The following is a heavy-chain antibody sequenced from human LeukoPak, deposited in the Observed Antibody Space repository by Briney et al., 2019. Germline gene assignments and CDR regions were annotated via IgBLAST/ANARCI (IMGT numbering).Heavy chain of an antibody. J-gene: IGHJ4*02. CDR1: GGSISSYY. D-gene: IGHD2-2*01. CDR3: ARYGCSNTSCHFDY. V-gene: IGHV4-59*08. Sequence: ASETLSLTCTVSGGSISSYYWSWIRQPPGKGLEWIGYIYYSGSTNYNPSLKSRVTISVDTSKNQFSLKLSSVTAADTAVYYCARYGCSNTSCHFDYWGQGTLVTVSS. CDR2: IYYSGST.